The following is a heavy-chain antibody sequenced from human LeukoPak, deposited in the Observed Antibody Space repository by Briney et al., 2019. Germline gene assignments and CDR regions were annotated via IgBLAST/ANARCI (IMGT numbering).Heavy chain of an antibody. CDR2: ISAYNGNT. D-gene: IGHD3-9*01. CDR3: ASYDILTGYLDY. J-gene: IGHJ4*02. CDR1: GHTFTSYG. Sequence: ASVKVSCKAPGHTFTSYGISWVRQAPGQGLEWMEWISAYNGNTNYAQKLQGRVTMTTDTSTSTAYMELRSLRSDDTAVYYCASYDILTGYLDYWGQGTLVTVSS. V-gene: IGHV1-18*01.